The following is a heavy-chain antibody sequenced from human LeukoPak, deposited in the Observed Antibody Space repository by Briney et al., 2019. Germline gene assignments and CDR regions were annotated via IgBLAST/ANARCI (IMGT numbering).Heavy chain of an antibody. CDR3: TREGYSSRELRF. V-gene: IGHV1-18*01. CDR2: ISAYNGNT. CDR1: GYTFTTYV. J-gene: IGHJ4*02. Sequence: ASVKVSCKASGYTFTTYVIAWVRQAPGQGLEWMGWISAYNGNTNYAQKFQGRVSMTTDTSTTTAYMELRSLRSDDTAVYYCTREGYSSRELRFWGQGTLVTVSS. D-gene: IGHD6-13*01.